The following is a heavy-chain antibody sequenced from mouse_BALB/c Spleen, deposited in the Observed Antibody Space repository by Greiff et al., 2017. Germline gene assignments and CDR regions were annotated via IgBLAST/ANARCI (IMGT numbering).Heavy chain of an antibody. D-gene: IGHD4-1*01. CDR1: GYTFTSYW. Sequence: VQVVESGAELARPGASVKLSCKASGYTFTSYWMQWVKQRPGQGLEWIGAIYPGDGDTRYTQKFKGKATLTADKSSSTAYMQLSSLASEDSAVYYCATGTWFAYWGQGTLVTVSA. V-gene: IGHV1-87*01. J-gene: IGHJ3*01. CDR3: ATGTWFAY. CDR2: IYPGDGDT.